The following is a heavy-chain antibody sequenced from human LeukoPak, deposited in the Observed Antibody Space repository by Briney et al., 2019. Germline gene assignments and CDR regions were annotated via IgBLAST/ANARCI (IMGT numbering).Heavy chain of an antibody. Sequence: GGSLRLSCAASGFTVSNTYMSWVRQAPGKGLEWVSIIYSGGSTYYADSVKGRFTISRDNSKNTLYLQMDSLRAEDTAVYFCARGEGSGWFSRKWFDPWGQGTLVTVSS. V-gene: IGHV3-66*01. CDR3: ARGEGSGWFSRKWFDP. CDR1: GFTVSNTY. J-gene: IGHJ5*02. D-gene: IGHD6-19*01. CDR2: IYSGGST.